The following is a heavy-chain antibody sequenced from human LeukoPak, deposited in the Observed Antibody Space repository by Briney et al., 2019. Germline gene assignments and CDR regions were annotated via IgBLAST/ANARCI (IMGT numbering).Heavy chain of an antibody. CDR3: ARDRGPVVVAASDGLDV. V-gene: IGHV3-30*04. Sequence: PGGSLRLSCAASGFTFSSNAMHWVRQAPGKGLEWVAVISYDGNNKYYADSVKGRFTISRDNSKNTLYLQMNGLRTEDTAVYYCARDRGPVVVAASDGLDVWGKGTTVTVSS. J-gene: IGHJ6*04. D-gene: IGHD2-15*01. CDR2: ISYDGNNK. CDR1: GFTFSSNA.